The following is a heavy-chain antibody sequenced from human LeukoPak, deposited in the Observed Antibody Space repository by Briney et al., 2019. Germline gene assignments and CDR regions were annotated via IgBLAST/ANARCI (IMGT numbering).Heavy chain of an antibody. Sequence: GSSVKVSCKASGGTFISYAISWVRQAPGQGLEWMGGIIPIFGTANYAQKFQGRVTITADESTSTAYMELSSLRSEDTAVYYCARGGYDYVWGSYRLDYWGQGTLVTVSS. CDR3: ARGGYDYVWGSYRLDY. CDR2: IIPIFGTA. CDR1: GGTFISYA. V-gene: IGHV1-69*01. J-gene: IGHJ4*02. D-gene: IGHD3-16*02.